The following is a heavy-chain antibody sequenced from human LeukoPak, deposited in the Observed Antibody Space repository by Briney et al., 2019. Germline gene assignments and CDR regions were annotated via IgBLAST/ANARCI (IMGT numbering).Heavy chain of an antibody. CDR1: GFTFSSYA. J-gene: IGHJ5*02. CDR2: ISGSGGST. V-gene: IGHV3-23*01. D-gene: IGHD3-3*01. Sequence: GGSLRLSCAASGFTFSSYAMSWVRQAPGKGLEWVSAISGSGGSTYYADSVKGRFTISRDNSKNTLYLQMNSLRVEDTAVYYCAKDPRNYDFWSGSWFDPWGQGTLVTVSS. CDR3: AKDPRNYDFWSGSWFDP.